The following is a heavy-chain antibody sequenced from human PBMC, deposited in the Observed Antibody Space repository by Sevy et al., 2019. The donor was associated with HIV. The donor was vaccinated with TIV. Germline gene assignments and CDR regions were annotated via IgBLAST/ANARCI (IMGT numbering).Heavy chain of an antibody. J-gene: IGHJ4*02. CDR3: ARDGKAWDLLNY. D-gene: IGHD1-26*01. Sequence: GGSLRLSCAGFGFTFSTYSMNWVRQAPGKGLEWISFISGISNYIYYAASVKGQLTISRDNVKDSLYLQMNSLRVEDTAVYFCARDGKAWDLLNYWGQGTLVTVSS. CDR1: GFTFSTYS. V-gene: IGHV3-21*01. CDR2: ISGISNYI.